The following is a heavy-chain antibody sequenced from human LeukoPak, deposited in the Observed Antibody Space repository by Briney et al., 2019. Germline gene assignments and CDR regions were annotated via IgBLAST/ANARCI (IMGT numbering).Heavy chain of an antibody. CDR2: INPNSGGT. Sequence: ASVKVSCKASGYTFTGYYMHWVRQAPGQGLEWMGWINPNSGGTNYAQKFQGRVTMTRDASISTAYMELSRLRSDDTAVYYCARLWGSSLPFDYWGQGTLVTVSS. J-gene: IGHJ4*02. V-gene: IGHV1-2*02. D-gene: IGHD6-13*01. CDR1: GYTFTGYY. CDR3: ARLWGSSLPFDY.